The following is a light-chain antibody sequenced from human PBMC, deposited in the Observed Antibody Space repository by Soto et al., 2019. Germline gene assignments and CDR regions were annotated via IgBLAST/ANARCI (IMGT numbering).Light chain of an antibody. Sequence: DIVMTQSPLSLPVTPGEPASISCRSSQSLLHSNGYTYLDWYLQKPGQSPQLLIYLGSNRASGVPDRFSGSGSGTDFTLKISRVEAEDVGVYYCKQGLQTPYTFGQGTKVEIK. V-gene: IGKV2-28*01. CDR1: QSLLHSNGYTY. CDR2: LGS. J-gene: IGKJ2*01. CDR3: KQGLQTPYT.